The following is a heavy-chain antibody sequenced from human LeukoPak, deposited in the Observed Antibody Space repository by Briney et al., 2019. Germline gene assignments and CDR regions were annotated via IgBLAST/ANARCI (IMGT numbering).Heavy chain of an antibody. CDR2: IKEDGSEK. Sequence: GGSLRLSCAASGFTFSSYWMSWIRQAPGKGLEWVANIKEDGSEKYYVDSVKGRFTISRDNAKNSLYLQMNSLRAEDTAVYYCARDAAFGVVITDAFDIWGQGIMVTVSS. CDR3: ARDAAFGVVITDAFDI. V-gene: IGHV3-7*01. D-gene: IGHD3-3*01. CDR1: GFTFSSYW. J-gene: IGHJ3*02.